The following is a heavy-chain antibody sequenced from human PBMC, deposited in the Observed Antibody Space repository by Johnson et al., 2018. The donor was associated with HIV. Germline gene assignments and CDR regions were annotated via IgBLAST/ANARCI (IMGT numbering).Heavy chain of an antibody. J-gene: IGHJ3*02. Sequence: VQLVESGGGVVQPGRSLRLSSAASGFTFSSYAMHWVRQAPGKGLEWVSHISSRSGPISYSDSVKGRFTISRDNAKNSLYLQMNSLRAEDTAVYYCTRRSPYDAFDIWGQGTMVTVSS. CDR2: ISSRSGPI. V-gene: IGHV3-48*04. CDR3: TRRSPYDAFDI. CDR1: GFTFSSYA.